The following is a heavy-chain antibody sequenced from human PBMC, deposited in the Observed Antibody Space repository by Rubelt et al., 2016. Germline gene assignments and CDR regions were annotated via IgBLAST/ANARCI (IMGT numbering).Heavy chain of an antibody. J-gene: IGHJ4*02. V-gene: IGHV3-23*04. CDR1: GFFFRDYA. CDR2: ISGGAERT. Sequence: EMQLVESGGGVVQPGGSLRLSCVGSGFFFRDYAMHWVRQAPGKGLEWISHISGGAERTDYADSVKGRFTISRDNSKNMVYLQMNSLRAEDTALYYCASQWPGVRLYWGQGTLVIVSS. CDR3: ASQWPGVRLY. D-gene: IGHD6-19*01.